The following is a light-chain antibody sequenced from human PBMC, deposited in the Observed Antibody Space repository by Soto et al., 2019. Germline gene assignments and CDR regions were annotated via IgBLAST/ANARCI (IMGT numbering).Light chain of an antibody. CDR3: QQSFSAPRT. CDR1: ETIIDY. CDR2: SAS. V-gene: IGKV1-39*01. J-gene: IGKJ2*01. Sequence: DIQMSQSPSSLSASVGDSVTITCRASETIIDYLNWYQQQPGEAPKLLIFSASSLHSGVPSRFRGSGSGTHFTLTISSLQPEDFATYFCQQSFSAPRTFGHGTKLQAK.